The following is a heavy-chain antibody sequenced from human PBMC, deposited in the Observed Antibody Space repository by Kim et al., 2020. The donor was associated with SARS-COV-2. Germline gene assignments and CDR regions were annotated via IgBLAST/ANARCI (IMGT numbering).Heavy chain of an antibody. D-gene: IGHD3-10*02. CDR3: VRGLQCSGDS. Sequence: TIYYADSVKGRFTISRDNAKNSLYLQMNSLRDEDTAIYYCVRGLQCSGDSWGQGTLVTVSS. V-gene: IGHV3-48*02. CDR2: TI. J-gene: IGHJ5*01.